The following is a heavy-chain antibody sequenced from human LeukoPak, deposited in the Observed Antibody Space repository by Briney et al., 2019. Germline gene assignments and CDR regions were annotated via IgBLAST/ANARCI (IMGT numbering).Heavy chain of an antibody. V-gene: IGHV3-48*03. D-gene: IGHD2-2*01. CDR2: ISSSMSTL. J-gene: IGHJ6*04. CDR3: ARIFREYCSSTSCYWPNYYYYGMDV. CDR1: GFTFSSYE. Sequence: GGSLRLSCAASGFTFSSYEMNWVRQAPGGGLEWVAYISSSMSTLYYADSVKSRFTISRDNAKNSLYLQMNSLRVEDTAVYYCARIFREYCSSTSCYWPNYYYYGMDVWGKGTTVTVSS.